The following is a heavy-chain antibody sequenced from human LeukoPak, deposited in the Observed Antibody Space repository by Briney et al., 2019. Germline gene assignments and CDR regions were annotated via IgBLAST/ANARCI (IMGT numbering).Heavy chain of an antibody. CDR3: ARVSGSGWSYYFDC. D-gene: IGHD6-19*01. CDR1: GGSIYSSSYY. CDR2: ISSSGSTI. Sequence: LSLTCTVSGGSIYSSSYYWGWIRQAPGKGREGVSYISSSGSTIYYADSVKGRFTISRDNAKNSLYLQMNSLRAEDTAVYYCARVSGSGWSYYFDCWGQGTLVTVSS. V-gene: IGHV3-11*01. J-gene: IGHJ4*02.